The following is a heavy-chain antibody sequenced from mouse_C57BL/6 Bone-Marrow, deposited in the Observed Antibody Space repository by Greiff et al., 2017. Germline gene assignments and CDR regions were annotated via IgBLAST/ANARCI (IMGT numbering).Heavy chain of an antibody. J-gene: IGHJ3*01. CDR2: IYPGSGST. CDR3: ARDGYYGGTFAY. Sequence: QVQLQQPGAELVKPGASVKMSCKASGYTFTSYWITWVKQRPGQGLEWIGDIYPGSGSTNYNEKFKSKATLTVDTSSSTAYMQLSSLTSEDSAVYYCARDGYYGGTFAYWGQGTLVTVSA. D-gene: IGHD2-3*01. V-gene: IGHV1-55*01. CDR1: GYTFTSYW.